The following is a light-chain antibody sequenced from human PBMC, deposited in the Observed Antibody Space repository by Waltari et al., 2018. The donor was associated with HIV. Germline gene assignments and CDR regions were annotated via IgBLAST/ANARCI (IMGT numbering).Light chain of an antibody. Sequence: DIQLTQSPSFLSASVGDRVTITCRASQDIRNYLAWYQQKLGKARKLLIYAESSLQSGVPSRFSGSGSGTQFTLTINSLQPEDFATYHCQQLNEYPWTFGQGTQVEIK. CDR2: AES. CDR3: QQLNEYPWT. J-gene: IGKJ1*01. CDR1: QDIRNY. V-gene: IGKV1-9*01.